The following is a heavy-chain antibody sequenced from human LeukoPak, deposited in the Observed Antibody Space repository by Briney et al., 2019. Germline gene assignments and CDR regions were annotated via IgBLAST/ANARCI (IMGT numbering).Heavy chain of an antibody. V-gene: IGHV1-18*01. CDR2: MSVYNENT. D-gene: IGHD3-22*01. CDR3: ARDRYYDSSGYIYFYGMDV. CDR1: GYTFTNYG. J-gene: IGHJ6*02. Sequence: ASVKVSCKASGYTFTNYGFSWVRQAPGQGLEWMGWMSVYNENTNYALKFQGRLTMTTDTSTSTAYMELWGLRSDDTAVYYYARDRYYDSSGYIYFYGMDVWGQGTTVTVSS.